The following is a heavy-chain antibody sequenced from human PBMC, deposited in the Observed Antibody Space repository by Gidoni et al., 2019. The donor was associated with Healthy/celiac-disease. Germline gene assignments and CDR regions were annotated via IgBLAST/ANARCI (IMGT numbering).Heavy chain of an antibody. CDR2: IKSKTDGGTT. J-gene: IGHJ6*02. CDR3: TTDPRTGLYYGMDV. V-gene: IGHV3-15*01. CDR1: GFTFRNAW. Sequence: EVQLVESGGGLVKPGGSLRRSCAASGFTFRNAWMSWVRQAPGKGLEWVGRIKSKTDGGTTDYAAPVKGRFTISRDDSKNTLYLQMNSLKTEDTAVYYCTTDPRTGLYYGMDVWGQGTTVTVSS.